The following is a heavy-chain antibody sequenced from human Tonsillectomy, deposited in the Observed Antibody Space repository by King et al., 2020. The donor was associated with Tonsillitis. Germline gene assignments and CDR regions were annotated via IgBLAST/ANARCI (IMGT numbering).Heavy chain of an antibody. CDR3: ARDSLTATRAFDL. Sequence: VQLVESGGGLVQPGGSLRLSCAASGFTFSSYWMSWGRQAPGKGLEWVANIKQDGSEAYYVDSVTGRLTISRDNAENALYLQMNSLRGEDTAVYYCARDSLTATRAFDLWGRGTLVTVSS. CDR1: GFTFSSYW. D-gene: IGHD1-14*01. J-gene: IGHJ2*01. V-gene: IGHV3-7*03. CDR2: IKQDGSEA.